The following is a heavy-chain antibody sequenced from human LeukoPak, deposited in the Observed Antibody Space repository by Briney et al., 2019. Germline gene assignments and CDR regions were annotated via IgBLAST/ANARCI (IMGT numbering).Heavy chain of an antibody. CDR1: GFTFSSYG. CDR3: ARDRGSWSQYGMDV. D-gene: IGHD6-13*01. Sequence: PGRSLRLSCAASGFTFSSYGMHWVRQAPGKGLEWVAVIWYGGSNKYYADSVKGRFTISRDNSKNTLYLQMNSLRAEDTAVYYCARDRGSWSQYGMDVWGQGTTVTVSS. J-gene: IGHJ6*02. CDR2: IWYGGSNK. V-gene: IGHV3-33*01.